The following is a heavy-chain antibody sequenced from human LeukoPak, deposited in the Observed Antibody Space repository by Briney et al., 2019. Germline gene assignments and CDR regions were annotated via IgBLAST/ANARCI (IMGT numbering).Heavy chain of an antibody. CDR2: ISGSGGST. Sequence: PGRSLRLSCAASGFTFSSYAMSWVRQAPGKGLEWVSAISGSGGSTYYADSVKGRFTISRDNSKNTLYLQMNSLRAEDTAVYYCAKEPKRYFDWPDGYFDYWGQGTLVTVSS. CDR1: GFTFSSYA. V-gene: IGHV3-23*01. CDR3: AKEPKRYFDWPDGYFDY. D-gene: IGHD3-9*01. J-gene: IGHJ4*02.